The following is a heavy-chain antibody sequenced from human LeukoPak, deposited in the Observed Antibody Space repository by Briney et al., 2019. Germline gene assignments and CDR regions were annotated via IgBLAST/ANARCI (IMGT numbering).Heavy chain of an antibody. Sequence: ASVKVSCKTSGYPFSTYGVAWVRQAPGQGLEWMGWISTYNGDTQYSQKFQGRVALTRDTSTNTVHMELWSLRSDDTAVYYSARDTNNEIGYWGQGTLVIVSS. CDR2: ISTYNGDT. J-gene: IGHJ4*02. D-gene: IGHD2-8*01. V-gene: IGHV1-18*01. CDR1: GYPFSTYG. CDR3: ARDTNNEIGY.